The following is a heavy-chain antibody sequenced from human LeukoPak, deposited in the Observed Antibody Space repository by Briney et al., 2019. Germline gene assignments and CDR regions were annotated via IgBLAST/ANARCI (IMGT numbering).Heavy chain of an antibody. V-gene: IGHV3-30*03. CDR3: ASRHCSGGGCYFAGADPFDY. J-gene: IGHJ4*02. CDR1: GFTFSSYG. D-gene: IGHD2-15*01. Sequence: PGRSLRLSCAVSGFTFSSYGMHWVRQAPGKGLEWVAVISYDGSNKYYADSVKGRFTISRDNSKNTLYLQMNSLRAEDTAVYYCASRHCSGGGCYFAGADPFDYWGQGTLVTVSS. CDR2: ISYDGSNK.